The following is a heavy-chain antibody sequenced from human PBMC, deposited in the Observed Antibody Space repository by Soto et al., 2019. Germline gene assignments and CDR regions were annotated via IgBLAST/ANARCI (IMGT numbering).Heavy chain of an antibody. J-gene: IGHJ1*01. CDR1: GFTFSSYA. Sequence: QVLLVESGGGVVQPGRSLRLSCAASGFTFSSYAMHWVRQAPGKGLEWVAAISYDGSDQYYADSVKGRFTISRDNSRNTLFLQMNSLRADDTAVYYCARDLMPGAAPWQEYFQHWGQGTLVTVSS. CDR3: ARDLMPGAAPWQEYFQH. V-gene: IGHV3-30-3*01. D-gene: IGHD6-13*01. CDR2: ISYDGSDQ.